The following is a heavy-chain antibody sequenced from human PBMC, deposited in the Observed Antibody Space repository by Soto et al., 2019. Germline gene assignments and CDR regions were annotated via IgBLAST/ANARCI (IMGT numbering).Heavy chain of an antibody. V-gene: IGHV3-48*01. CDR2: ISSSSSTI. Sequence: EVQLVESGGGLVQPGGSLRLSCAASGFTFSSYSMNWVRQAPGKGLEWVSYISSSSSTIYYADSVKGRFTISRDNAKNSLYLQMNRLRAEHTAVYYCARDTDYGRNWFDPWGQGTLVTVSS. CDR3: ARDTDYGRNWFDP. J-gene: IGHJ5*02. CDR1: GFTFSSYS. D-gene: IGHD4-17*01.